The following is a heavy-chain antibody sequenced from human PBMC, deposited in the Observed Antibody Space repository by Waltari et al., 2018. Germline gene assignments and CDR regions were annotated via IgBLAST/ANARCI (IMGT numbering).Heavy chain of an antibody. CDR3: ATGTISYYYFMDV. D-gene: IGHD3-10*01. J-gene: IGHJ6*03. V-gene: IGHV3-15*01. CDR1: GFTFSNAC. CDR2: IKSKTDDGTT. Sequence: EVQLVESGGGLVKPGGSFRLYFAAYGFTFSNACLTWVRQAPGKGLELVGHIKSKTDDGTTDHAAPVKGRFTISRDDSKNTLFLQMNSLKTEDTAVYYCATGTISYYYFMDVWGKGTTVTVSS.